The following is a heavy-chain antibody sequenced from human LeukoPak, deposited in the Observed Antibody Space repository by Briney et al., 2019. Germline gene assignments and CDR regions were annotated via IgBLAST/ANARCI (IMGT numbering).Heavy chain of an antibody. CDR2: IYHSGST. CDR1: GYFISSGYY. V-gene: IGHV4-38-2*01. Sequence: SETLSLTCAVSGYFISSGYYWGWIRQPPGKGLEWIGSIYHSGSTYYNPSLKSRVTISVDTSKNQFSLKLSSVTAADTAVYYCARQGSYLSKYYFDYWGQGTLVTVS. CDR3: ARQGSYLSKYYFDY. J-gene: IGHJ4*02. D-gene: IGHD1-26*01.